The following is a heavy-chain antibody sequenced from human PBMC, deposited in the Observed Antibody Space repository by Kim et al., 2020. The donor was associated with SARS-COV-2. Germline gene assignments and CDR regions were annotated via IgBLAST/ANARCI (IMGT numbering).Heavy chain of an antibody. D-gene: IGHD2-15*01. CDR3: ARDGESCSGGSCYSSNWFDP. J-gene: IGHJ5*02. Sequence: SETLSLTCTVSGGSISSGSYYWSWIRQPAGKGLEWIGRIYTSGSTNYNPSLKSRVTISVDTSKNQFSLKLSSVTAADTAVYYCARDGESCSGGSCYSSNWFDPWGQGTLVTVSS. CDR1: GGSISSGSYY. CDR2: IYTSGST. V-gene: IGHV4-61*02.